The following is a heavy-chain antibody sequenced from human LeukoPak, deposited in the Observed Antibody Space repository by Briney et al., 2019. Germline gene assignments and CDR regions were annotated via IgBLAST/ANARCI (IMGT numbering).Heavy chain of an antibody. Sequence: GGSLRLSCAASGFTFSSYGMHWVRQAPGKGLEWVAVISYDGSNKYYADSVKGRFTISRDNSKNTLYLQMNSLRAEDTAVYYCARDEQGITMIVVAPLWGQGTLVTVSS. CDR1: GFTFSSYG. D-gene: IGHD3-22*01. CDR2: ISYDGSNK. J-gene: IGHJ4*02. V-gene: IGHV3-30*03. CDR3: ARDEQGITMIVVAPL.